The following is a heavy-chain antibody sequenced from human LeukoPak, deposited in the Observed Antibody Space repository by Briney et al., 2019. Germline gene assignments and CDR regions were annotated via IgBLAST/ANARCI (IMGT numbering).Heavy chain of an antibody. CDR3: ARDRAGWELPQQDY. V-gene: IGHV1-18*01. J-gene: IGHJ4*02. D-gene: IGHD1-26*01. CDR1: GYTFTSYG. Sequence: ASVKVSCKASGYTFTSYGISWVRQAPGQGLEWMGWISAYNGNTNYAQKLQGRVTMTTDTSTSTAYMELRSLRSDDTAVYYCARDRAGWELPQQDYWDQGTLVTVSS. CDR2: ISAYNGNT.